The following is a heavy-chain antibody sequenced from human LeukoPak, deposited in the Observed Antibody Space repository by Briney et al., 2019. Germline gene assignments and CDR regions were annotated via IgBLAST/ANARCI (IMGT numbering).Heavy chain of an antibody. CDR1: GYTFTGYY. J-gene: IGHJ3*02. V-gene: IGHV1-2*02. CDR3: ARDREGPYYYGSGSSFDI. CDR2: INPNSGGT. D-gene: IGHD3-10*01. Sequence: ASVKVSCKASGYTFTGYYMHWVRQAPGQGLEWMGWINPNSGGTNYAQKFQGRVTMTRDTSISTAYMELSRLRSDDAAVYYCARDREGPYYYGSGSSFDIWGQGTMVTVSS.